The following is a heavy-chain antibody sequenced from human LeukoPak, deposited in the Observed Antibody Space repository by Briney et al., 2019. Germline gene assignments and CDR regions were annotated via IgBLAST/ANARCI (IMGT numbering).Heavy chain of an antibody. CDR3: ARGRGLRLQAFDI. CDR1: GFTFSSYS. V-gene: IGHV3-21*01. D-gene: IGHD5-12*01. CDR2: ISSSSSYI. J-gene: IGHJ3*02. Sequence: PGGSLRLSCAASGFTFSSYSMNWVRQAPGKGLEWVSSISSSSSYIYYADSVKGRFTISRDNAKNSLYLQMNSLRAEDTAVYYCARGRGLRLQAFDIWGQGTMVTVSS.